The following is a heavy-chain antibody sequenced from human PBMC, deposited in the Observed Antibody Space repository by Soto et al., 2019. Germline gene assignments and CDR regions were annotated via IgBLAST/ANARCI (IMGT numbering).Heavy chain of an antibody. D-gene: IGHD3-22*01. CDR2: ISSSSSYI. J-gene: IGHJ3*02. Sequence: GGSLRLSCAASGFTFSSYSMNWVRQAPGKGLEWVSSISSSSSYIYYADSVKGRFTISRDNAKNSLYLQMNSLRAEDTAVYYCARDRYYDSSGYSWSEWGGAFDIWGQGTMVTVSS. CDR1: GFTFSSYS. CDR3: ARDRYYDSSGYSWSEWGGAFDI. V-gene: IGHV3-21*01.